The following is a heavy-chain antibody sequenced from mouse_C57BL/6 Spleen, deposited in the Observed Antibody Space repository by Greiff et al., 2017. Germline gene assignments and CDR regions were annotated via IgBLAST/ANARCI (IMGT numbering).Heavy chain of an antibody. CDR3: ARVTTVVATLDY. Sequence: VQLQQPGAELVKPGASVKMSCKASGYTFTSYWITWVKQRPGQGLEWIGDIYPGSGSTNYNEKFKSKATLTVDTSSSKAYMQLSSLTSEDSAVYYCARVTTVVATLDYWGQGTTLTVSS. J-gene: IGHJ2*01. D-gene: IGHD1-1*01. V-gene: IGHV1-55*01. CDR2: IYPGSGST. CDR1: GYTFTSYW.